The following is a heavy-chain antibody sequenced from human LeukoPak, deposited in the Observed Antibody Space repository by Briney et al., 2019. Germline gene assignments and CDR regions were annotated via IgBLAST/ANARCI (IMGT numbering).Heavy chain of an antibody. Sequence: PGGSLRLSCAASGFAVSNNYMSWVRQAPGKGLEWVSLINSGDSTCYAGSVKGRFTISRDNSKNTLYLQMNSLRAEDTAVYYCARGDYLDYWGQGTLVTVSS. CDR2: INSGDST. V-gene: IGHV3-53*01. J-gene: IGHJ4*02. D-gene: IGHD4-17*01. CDR3: ARGDYLDY. CDR1: GFAVSNNY.